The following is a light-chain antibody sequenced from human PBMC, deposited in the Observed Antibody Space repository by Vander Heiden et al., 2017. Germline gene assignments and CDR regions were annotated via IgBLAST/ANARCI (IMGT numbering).Light chain of an antibody. CDR2: GIS. CDR1: PSVSGKY. CDR3: QRYDQSQWT. V-gene: IGKV3-20*01. J-gene: IGKJ1*01. Sequence: VLTPSPGTLSLSPGESVTLSCRARPSVSGKYLAWYQQKPGQAPRLLIFGISTRASGIPERFSGSGSGTDFTLTISRLEPEDFAMYYCQRYDQSQWTFGQGTRVEIK.